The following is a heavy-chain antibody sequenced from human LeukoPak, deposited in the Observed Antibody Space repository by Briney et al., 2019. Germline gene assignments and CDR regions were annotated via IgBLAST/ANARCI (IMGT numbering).Heavy chain of an antibody. CDR3: AVEPPTRRSY. Sequence: KPSETLSLTCTVSGYSISSGYYWGWIRQPPGKRLEWIGSIYHSGSTYYNPSLKSRVTISVDTSKNQFSLKLSSVTAADTAVYYCAVEPPTRRSYWGQGTLVTVSS. V-gene: IGHV4-38-2*02. D-gene: IGHD1-14*01. CDR1: GYSISSGYY. CDR2: IYHSGST. J-gene: IGHJ4*02.